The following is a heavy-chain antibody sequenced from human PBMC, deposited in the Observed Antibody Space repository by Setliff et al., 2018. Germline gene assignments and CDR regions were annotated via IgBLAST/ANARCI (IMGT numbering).Heavy chain of an antibody. CDR1: GFTFGAYS. J-gene: IGHJ6*03. Sequence: GESLKISCSASGFTFGAYSMNWVRQAPGKGLEWVSSIGISSRHRFYAASVRDRFTIPRDNAKNILYLQMNSLRGEDTAVYYCSRGDCSGGPCDTDVYYHYMDVWGKGTTVTVSS. CDR2: IGISSRHR. V-gene: IGHV3-21*01. D-gene: IGHD2-15*01. CDR3: SRGDCSGGPCDTDVYYHYMDV.